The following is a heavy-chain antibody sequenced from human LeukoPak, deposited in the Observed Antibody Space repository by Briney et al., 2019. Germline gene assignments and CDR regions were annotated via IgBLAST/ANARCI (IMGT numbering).Heavy chain of an antibody. D-gene: IGHD2-15*01. CDR1: GFTVSSNY. CDR2: IYSGGST. Sequence: GGSLRLSCAAPGFTVSSNYRSWVRQAPGEGLEWVSVIYSGGSTYYADSVKGRFTISRHNSRNTLYLQMNGLRAEATAESYCARGDAVACRFEYSGQGTLVTASS. J-gene: IGHJ4*02. V-gene: IGHV3-53*04. CDR3: ARGDAVACRFEY.